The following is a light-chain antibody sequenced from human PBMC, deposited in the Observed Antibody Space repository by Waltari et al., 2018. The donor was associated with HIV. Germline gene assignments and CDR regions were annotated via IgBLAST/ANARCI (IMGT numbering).Light chain of an antibody. CDR2: EIN. CDR3: SSYAGTINFVI. J-gene: IGLJ2*01. Sequence: QSALTQPPSASGSPGQSVTISCTGTSSDGGGYKFLSWYQQHPGKAPRLLIYEINQRPSGVPDRFSGSKSGNTASMTVSGLQAEDEADYYCSSYAGTINFVIFGGGTKLTVL. CDR1: SSDGGGYKF. V-gene: IGLV2-8*01.